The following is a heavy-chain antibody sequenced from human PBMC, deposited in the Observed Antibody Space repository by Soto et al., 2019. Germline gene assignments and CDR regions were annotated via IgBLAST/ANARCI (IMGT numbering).Heavy chain of an antibody. CDR1: GGSISSGGYY. CDR3: ARVRSGSCVYFEY. CDR2: IYYRGST. V-gene: IGHV4-31*03. Sequence: VQLQESGPGLVKPSQTLSLTCTVSGGSISSGGYYWSWIRQHPGKGLEWIGYIYYRGSTYYSPSLKSRVTKSEDTSNNQFPLKLSSVTAADTAVYYCARVRSGSCVYFEYWGQGTMVTVSS. J-gene: IGHJ4*02. D-gene: IGHD3-10*01.